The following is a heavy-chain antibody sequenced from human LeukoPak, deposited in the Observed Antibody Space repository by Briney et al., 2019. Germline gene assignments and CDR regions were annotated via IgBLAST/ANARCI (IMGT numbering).Heavy chain of an antibody. CDR3: AHAAGWAAAGTYYFDY. V-gene: IGHV3-23*01. J-gene: IGHJ4*02. D-gene: IGHD6-13*01. CDR2: ISGSGGST. CDR1: GFTFSSYA. Sequence: GGSLRLSCAASGFTFSSYAMSWVRQAPGKGLEWVSAISGSGGSTYYADSVKGRFTISRDNSKNTLYLQMNSLRAEDTAVYYCAHAAGWAAAGTYYFDYWGQGTLVTVSS.